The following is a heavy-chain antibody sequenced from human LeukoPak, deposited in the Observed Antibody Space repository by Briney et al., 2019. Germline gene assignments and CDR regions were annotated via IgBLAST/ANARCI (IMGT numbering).Heavy chain of an antibody. V-gene: IGHV3-30*04. CDR1: GFTFSSYA. CDR3: ATTGYSSRNY. J-gene: IGHJ4*02. D-gene: IGHD6-13*01. CDR2: ISYDGSNK. Sequence: GRSLRLSCAASGFTFSSYAMHWVRQAPGKGLEWVAVISYDGSNKYYADSVKGRFTISRDNSKNTLYLQMNSLRAEDTAVYYCATTGYSSRNYWGQGTLVTVSS.